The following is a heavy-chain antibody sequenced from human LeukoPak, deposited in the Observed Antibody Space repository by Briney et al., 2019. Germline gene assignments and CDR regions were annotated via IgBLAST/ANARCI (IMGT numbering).Heavy chain of an antibody. D-gene: IGHD6-19*01. V-gene: IGHV3-23*01. CDR2: ISGSSGST. CDR3: AKRSTGYSSGWSPDWFDP. CDR1: GFTFSSYA. J-gene: IGHJ5*02. Sequence: GGSLRLSCAASGFTFSSYAMSWVRQAPGKGLEWVSAISGSSGSTYYADSVKGRFTIFRDNSKNTLYLQMNSLRAEDTAVYYCAKRSTGYSSGWSPDWFDPWGQGTLVTVSS.